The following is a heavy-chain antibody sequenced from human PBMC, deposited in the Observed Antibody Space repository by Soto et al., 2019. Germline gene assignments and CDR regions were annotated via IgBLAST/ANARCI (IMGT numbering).Heavy chain of an antibody. CDR3: AKDRYNYNTAGFDY. CDR1: GFTFSNFA. D-gene: IGHD1-1*01. V-gene: IGHV3-23*01. Sequence: RRLSCAVSGFTFSNFAMSWVRQAPGKGLEWVSAISGSGGDTWYKDSVEGRFTISRDNSKNTLFLHLSSLRSEDTAIYYCAKDRYNYNTAGFDYWGQGTPVPVSS. J-gene: IGHJ4*02. CDR2: ISGSGGDT.